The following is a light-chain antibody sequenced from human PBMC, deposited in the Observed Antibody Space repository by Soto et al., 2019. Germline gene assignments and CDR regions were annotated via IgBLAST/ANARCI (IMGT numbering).Light chain of an antibody. J-gene: IGKJ4*01. CDR1: QSISSGY. V-gene: IGKV3-20*01. Sequence: ETVLTQSPGTLSLSPGERATLSCRASQSISSGYLAWYQQRPGQAPRLLISGASNRATGIPDRFIGSGSGTDLPVNSCRLEPEDCAVYYCKQYGGSPLVIFGGETKVEIK. CDR3: KQYGGSPLVI. CDR2: GAS.